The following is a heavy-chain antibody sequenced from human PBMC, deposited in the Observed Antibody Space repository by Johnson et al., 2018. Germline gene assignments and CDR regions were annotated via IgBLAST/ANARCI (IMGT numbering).Heavy chain of an antibody. CDR3: ARAESSPHYGMDV. D-gene: IGHD6-13*01. CDR1: GFTFSSYG. Sequence: QVQLVESGGGVVQPGRSLRLSCAASGFTFSSYGMHWVRQAPGKGLEWVAVIWYDGSNKYYADSVKGRFTISRDTSKNPLYLQMNSLGAEDTAVYYCARAESSPHYGMDVWGQGTTVTVSS. J-gene: IGHJ6*02. V-gene: IGHV3-33*01. CDR2: IWYDGSNK.